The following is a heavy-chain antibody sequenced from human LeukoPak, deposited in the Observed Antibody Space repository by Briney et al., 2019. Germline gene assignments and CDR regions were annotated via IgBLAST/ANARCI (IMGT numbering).Heavy chain of an antibody. J-gene: IGHJ4*02. CDR1: GFTFSSYS. CDR2: ISSSSSYI. Sequence: PGGSLRLSCAASGFTFSSYSMNWVRQAPGKGLEWVSSISSSSSYIYYADSVKGRFTISRDNAKNSLYLQMNSLRAEDTAVYYCARMQQLVLPFDYWGQGTLVTVSS. V-gene: IGHV3-21*01. D-gene: IGHD6-13*01. CDR3: ARMQQLVLPFDY.